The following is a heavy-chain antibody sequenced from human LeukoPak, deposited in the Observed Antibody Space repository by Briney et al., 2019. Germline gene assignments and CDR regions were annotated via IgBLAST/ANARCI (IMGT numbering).Heavy chain of an antibody. CDR3: ARSPSPYSSGWYFDY. D-gene: IGHD6-19*01. CDR2: TYQRSKWYN. CDR1: GDSVSINSAA. J-gene: IGHJ4*02. V-gene: IGHV6-1*01. Sequence: SQTHSLTCAISGDSVSINSAAWNWIRQSPSRGLEWLVRTYQRSKWYNDYAVSVKSRITINPDISKNQFSLQLNSVTPEDTAVYYCARSPSPYSSGWYFDYWGQGTLVTVSS.